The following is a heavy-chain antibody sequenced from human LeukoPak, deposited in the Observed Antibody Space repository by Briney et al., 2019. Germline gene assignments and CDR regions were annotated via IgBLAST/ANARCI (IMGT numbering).Heavy chain of an antibody. D-gene: IGHD6-13*01. CDR1: GFTFSSYW. CDR2: INSDGSST. CDR3: ARGTMLQLVPCLDY. Sequence: GGSLRLSCAASGFTFSSYWMHWVRQAPGKGLVWVSRINSDGSSTSYADSVKGRFTISRDNAKNTLYLQMNSLTTDDTARYYCARGTMLQLVPCLDYWGQGTLVTVSS. V-gene: IGHV3-74*01. J-gene: IGHJ4*02.